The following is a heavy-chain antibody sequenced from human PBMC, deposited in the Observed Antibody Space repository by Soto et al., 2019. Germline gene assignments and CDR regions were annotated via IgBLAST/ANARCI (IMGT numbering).Heavy chain of an antibody. Sequence: PGGSLRLSCAASGFTFGTYRMHWVRQAPGKGLVWVSRIKSDGTGTTYADSVKGRFTISRDNAKNMLYLQMNSLRVEDTAVYYCGGSAAYNWFDPWGQGTLVTVSS. CDR1: GFTFGTYR. V-gene: IGHV3-74*01. D-gene: IGHD2-2*01. J-gene: IGHJ5*02. CDR3: GGSAAYNWFDP. CDR2: IKSDGTGT.